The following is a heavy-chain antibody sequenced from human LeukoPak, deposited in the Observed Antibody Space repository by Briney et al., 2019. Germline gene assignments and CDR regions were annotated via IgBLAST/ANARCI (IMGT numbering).Heavy chain of an antibody. CDR1: GLTFSSYA. D-gene: IGHD6-13*01. V-gene: IGHV3-7*03. J-gene: IGHJ4*02. CDR2: IKQDGTER. CDR3: AKDLAGAAAGPFDY. Sequence: GGSLRLSCAASGLTFSSYAMNWVRQAPGKGLEWVANIKQDGTERYYVDSVKGRFTISRDNAKNSLYLQMNSLRAEDMALYYCAKDLAGAAAGPFDYWGQGTLVTVSS.